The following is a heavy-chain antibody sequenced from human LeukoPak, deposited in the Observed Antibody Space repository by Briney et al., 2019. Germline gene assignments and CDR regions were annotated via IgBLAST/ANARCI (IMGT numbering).Heavy chain of an antibody. V-gene: IGHV3-21*01. CDR3: ARVGGDLGYFDY. Sequence: GGSLRLSCAASGFTFSSYSMNWVRQAPGKGLEWVSSISSSSSYINYADSVKGRFTISRGNAKNSLYLQMSSLRAEDTAVYYCARVGGDLGYFDYWGQGTLVTVSS. D-gene: IGHD3-16*01. CDR1: GFTFSSYS. CDR2: ISSSSSYI. J-gene: IGHJ4*02.